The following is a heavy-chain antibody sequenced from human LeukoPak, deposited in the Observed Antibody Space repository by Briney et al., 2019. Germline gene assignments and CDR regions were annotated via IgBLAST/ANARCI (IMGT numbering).Heavy chain of an antibody. CDR3: AKEPREYCSSTSCPNWIDP. Sequence: GGSLRLSCAASGFTFSSYAMSWVRQAPGKGLEWVSAISASGGTTYCADSVKGRFTISRDNSKNTLYLQMSSLRAEDTAVYYCAKEPREYCSSTSCPNWIDPWGQGTLVTVSS. V-gene: IGHV3-23*01. J-gene: IGHJ5*02. CDR2: ISASGGTT. D-gene: IGHD2-2*01. CDR1: GFTFSSYA.